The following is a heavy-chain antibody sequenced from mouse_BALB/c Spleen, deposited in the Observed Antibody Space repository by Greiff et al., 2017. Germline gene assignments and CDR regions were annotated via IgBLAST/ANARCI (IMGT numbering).Heavy chain of an antibody. Sequence: EVKLVESGGGLVQPGGSLRLSCATSGFTFTDYYMSWVRQPPGKALEWLGFIRNKANGYTTEYSASVKGRFTISRDNAKNTLYLQMSSLKSEDTAMYYCARHDLYGNYVGYAMDYWGQGTSVTVSS. CDR2: IRNKANGYTT. V-gene: IGHV7-3*02. D-gene: IGHD2-10*02. J-gene: IGHJ4*01. CDR1: GFTFTDYY. CDR3: ARHDLYGNYVGYAMDY.